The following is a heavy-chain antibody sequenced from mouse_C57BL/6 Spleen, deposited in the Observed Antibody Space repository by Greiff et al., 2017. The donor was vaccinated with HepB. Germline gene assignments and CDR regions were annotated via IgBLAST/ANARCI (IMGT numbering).Heavy chain of an antibody. CDR2: IYIGNGYT. CDR1: GYTFTSYG. Sequence: EVQLLESGAELVRPGSSVKMSCKTSGYTFTSYGINWVKQRPGQGLEWIGYIYIGNGYTEYNEKFKGKATLTSDTSSSTAYMQLSSLTSADSAIYFCARRHYYGSSYDYAMDYWGQGTSVTVSS. V-gene: IGHV1-58*01. J-gene: IGHJ4*01. D-gene: IGHD1-1*01. CDR3: ARRHYYGSSYDYAMDY.